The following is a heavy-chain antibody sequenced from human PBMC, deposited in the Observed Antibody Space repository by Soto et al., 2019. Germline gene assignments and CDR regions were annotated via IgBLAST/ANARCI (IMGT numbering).Heavy chain of an antibody. CDR3: ARDSSSTGWYFDY. CDR2: TFYRSKWYY. V-gene: IGHV6-1*01. D-gene: IGHD6-19*01. CDR1: GDSVSSDSAA. J-gene: IGHJ4*02. Sequence: PSQTLSLTCAISGDSVSSDSAAWNWIRQSPSRGLEWLGRTFYRSKWYYDYAISVKSRITINPDTTKNHFSLQLNSVTPEDTAVYYCARDSSSTGWYFDYWGQGTLVTSPQ.